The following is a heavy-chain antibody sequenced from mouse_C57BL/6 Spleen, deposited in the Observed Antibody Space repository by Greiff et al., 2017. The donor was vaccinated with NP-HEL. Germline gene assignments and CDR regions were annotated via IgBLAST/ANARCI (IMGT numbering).Heavy chain of an antibody. CDR2: IYPSDSET. CDR3: ARSITTVVAKGYFDV. Sequence: QVQLKQPGAELVRPGSSVKLSCKASGYTFTSYWIDWVKQRPGQGLEWIGNIYPSDSETHYNQKFKDKATLTVDKSSSTAYMQLSSLTSEDSAVYYCARSITTVVAKGYFDVWGTGTTVTVSS. CDR1: GYTFTSYW. V-gene: IGHV1-61*01. J-gene: IGHJ1*03. D-gene: IGHD1-1*01.